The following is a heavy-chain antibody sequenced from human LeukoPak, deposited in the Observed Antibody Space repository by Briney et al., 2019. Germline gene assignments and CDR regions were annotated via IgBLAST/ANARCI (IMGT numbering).Heavy chain of an antibody. CDR3: AKARFGGPPWDS. V-gene: IGHV3-23*01. J-gene: IGHJ5*01. CDR1: GFTFSSYA. D-gene: IGHD3-16*01. CDR2: ISDSAGST. Sequence: GGSLRLSCAASGFTFSSYAMSWVRQAPGKGLEWVSAISDSAGSTYYADSVKGRFTIFRDNSKNTLYLQMTSLRAEDTAIYYCAKARFGGPPWDSWGQGTLVTVSS.